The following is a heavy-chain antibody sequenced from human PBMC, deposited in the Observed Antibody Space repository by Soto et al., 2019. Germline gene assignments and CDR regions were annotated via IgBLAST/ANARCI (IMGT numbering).Heavy chain of an antibody. J-gene: IGHJ4*02. CDR1: GFTFSSYV. CDR3: AREPPYVTRGVNPYFDL. Sequence: PGGSLRLSCAASGFTFSSYVMNWVRQAPGKGLEWVSTISGSGGSTYYADSVEGRFTFSRDNSKNTLHLLMNSLRAEDTAVYYCAREPPYVTRGVNPYFDLWGLGTLVTVSS. D-gene: IGHD3-10*01. CDR2: ISGSGGST. V-gene: IGHV3-23*01.